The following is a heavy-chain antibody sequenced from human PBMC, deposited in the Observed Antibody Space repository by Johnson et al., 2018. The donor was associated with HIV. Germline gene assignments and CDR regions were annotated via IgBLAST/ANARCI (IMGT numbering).Heavy chain of an antibody. CDR3: ARAGVVFSTASHDAFDI. Sequence: VQLVESGGGVVQPGRSLRLSCAASGFTFSSNYMSWVRQAPGKGLEWVSVIYSGGSTYYADSVKGRFTISRDNSKNTLYLQMNSLRAEDTAVYYCARAGVVFSTASHDAFDIWGQGTMVTVSS. CDR1: GFTFSSNY. V-gene: IGHV3-66*02. CDR2: IYSGGST. D-gene: IGHD2-21*01. J-gene: IGHJ3*02.